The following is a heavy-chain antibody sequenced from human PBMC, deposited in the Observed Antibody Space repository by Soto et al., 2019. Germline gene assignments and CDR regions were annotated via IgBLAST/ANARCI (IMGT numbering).Heavy chain of an antibody. J-gene: IGHJ4*02. CDR1: GGTFTTYT. Sequence: QVQLVQSGAEVKKPGSSVRVSCQASGGTFTTYTITWVRQAPGQGLEWMGRLTPILDLAKYAQKFQGRLTITADTSTNTAFMDLNSPTFDDTAVYYCARDKWLVDWGQGTLVTVSS. CDR3: ARDKWLVD. D-gene: IGHD3-22*01. V-gene: IGHV1-69*02. CDR2: LTPILDLA.